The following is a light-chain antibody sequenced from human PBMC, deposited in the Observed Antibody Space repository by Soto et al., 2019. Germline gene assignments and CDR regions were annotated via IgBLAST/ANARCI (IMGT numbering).Light chain of an antibody. CDR1: TTDVGGYNY. CDR2: EVS. Sequence: QSVLTQPASVSGSPGQSITISCTGTTTDVGGYNYVSRYQQHPGKAPKLMIHEVSNRPSGVSNRFSGSKSGNTASLTISGLQAEDEADYYCSSFTSTSTYVLFGGGTQLTVL. V-gene: IGLV2-14*01. CDR3: SSFTSTSTYVL. J-gene: IGLJ2*01.